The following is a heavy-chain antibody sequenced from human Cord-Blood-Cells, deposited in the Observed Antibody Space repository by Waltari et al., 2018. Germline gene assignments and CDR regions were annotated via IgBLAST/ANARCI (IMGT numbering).Heavy chain of an antibody. D-gene: IGHD2-2*02. CDR3: ARGPDCSSTSCYINWFDP. CDR1: GYTFTGYY. V-gene: IGHV1-2*02. Sequence: QVQLVQSGAEVKKPGASVKVSCKASGYTFTGYYMHWVRQAPCQGLEWMGWINPNSGGTNYAQKFQGRVTMTRDTSISTAYMELSRLRSDDTAVYYCARGPDCSSTSCYINWFDPWGQGTLVTVSS. CDR2: INPNSGGT. J-gene: IGHJ5*02.